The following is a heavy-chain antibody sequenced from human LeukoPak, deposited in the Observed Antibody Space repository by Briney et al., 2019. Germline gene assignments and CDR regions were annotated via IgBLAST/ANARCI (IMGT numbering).Heavy chain of an antibody. CDR3: ARGPKRWLHNLCGVIRGYFDY. D-gene: IGHD5-24*01. Sequence: SETLSLTCAVYGGSFSGYYWSWIRQPPGKGLEWIGEINHSGSTNYNPSLKSRVTISVDTSKNQFSLKLSSVTAADTAVYYCARGPKRWLHNLCGVIRGYFDYWGQGTLVTVSS. CDR2: INHSGST. V-gene: IGHV4-34*01. CDR1: GGSFSGYY. J-gene: IGHJ4*02.